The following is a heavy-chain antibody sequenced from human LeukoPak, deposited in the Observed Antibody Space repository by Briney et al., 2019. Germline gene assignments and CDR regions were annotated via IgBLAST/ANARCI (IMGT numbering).Heavy chain of an antibody. Sequence: GGSLRLSCAAPGFTFDDYTMHWVRHAPGKGLEWVSLVSWDGGSTYYADSVKGRFTISRDNSKNSLYLQMNSLRTEDTALYYCAKDITPSSKSGYFDYWGQGTLVTVSS. V-gene: IGHV3-43*01. J-gene: IGHJ4*02. CDR1: GFTFDDYT. CDR2: VSWDGGST. D-gene: IGHD4-11*01. CDR3: AKDITPSSKSGYFDY.